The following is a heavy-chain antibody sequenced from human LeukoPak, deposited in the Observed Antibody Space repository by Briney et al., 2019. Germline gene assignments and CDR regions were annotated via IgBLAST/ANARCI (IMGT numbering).Heavy chain of an antibody. V-gene: IGHV4-59*08. D-gene: IGHD6-19*01. CDR2: IYYTGTT. CDR1: GTPIDAGY. J-gene: IGHJ5*02. CDR3: ARQFEGWPVS. Sequence: SETLCLTCAVSGTPIDAGYWSWFHQAPGKGLQWIGEIYYTGTTNHNPYLKSRFTMSIDVMKDELSLRVTSVTAADTAVYFCARQFEGWPVSWGEGILVTVSS.